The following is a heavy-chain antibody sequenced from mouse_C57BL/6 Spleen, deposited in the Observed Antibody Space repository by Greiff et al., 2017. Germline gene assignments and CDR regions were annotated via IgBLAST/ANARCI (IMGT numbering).Heavy chain of an antibody. CDR2: INPSSGYT. CDR3: AVYDGPFAY. J-gene: IGHJ3*01. V-gene: IGHV1-7*01. CDR1: GYTFTSYW. Sequence: QVQLQQSGAELAKPGASVKLSCKASGYTFTSYWMHWVKQRPGQGLEWIGYINPSSGYTKYNQKFKDKATLTAEKSSSTAYMQLSILTYVDSAVYYCAVYDGPFAYWGQGTLVTVSA. D-gene: IGHD2-3*01.